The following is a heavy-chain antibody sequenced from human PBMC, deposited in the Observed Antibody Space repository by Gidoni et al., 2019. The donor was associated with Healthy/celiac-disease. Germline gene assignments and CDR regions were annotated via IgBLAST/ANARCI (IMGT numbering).Heavy chain of an antibody. CDR1: GGTFSRYA. D-gene: IGHD6-13*01. CDR2: IIPICGTA. CDR3: ARAPFSSSWYDYYYGMDV. V-gene: IGHV1-69*01. Sequence: QVQLVQSGAEVKKPGSSVKVSCKASGGTFSRYAISWVRQAPGQGLEWMGGIIPICGTANYAQKFQGRVTITADESTSTAYMELSSLRSEDTAVYYCARAPFSSSWYDYYYGMDVWGQGTTVTVSS. J-gene: IGHJ6*02.